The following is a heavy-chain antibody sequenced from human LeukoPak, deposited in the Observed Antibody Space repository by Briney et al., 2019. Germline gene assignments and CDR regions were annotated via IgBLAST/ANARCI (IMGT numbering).Heavy chain of an antibody. J-gene: IGHJ3*02. D-gene: IGHD6-13*01. CDR3: AKAVDSSSWYEVAFDI. V-gene: IGHV4-34*01. CDR1: GGSFSGYY. CDR2: INHSGST. Sequence: SETLSLTCAVYGGSFSGYYWSWIRQPPGKGLEWIGEINHSGSTNYNPSLKSRVTISVDTSKNQFSLKLSSVTAADTALYYCAKAVDSSSWYEVAFDIWGQGTMVTVSS.